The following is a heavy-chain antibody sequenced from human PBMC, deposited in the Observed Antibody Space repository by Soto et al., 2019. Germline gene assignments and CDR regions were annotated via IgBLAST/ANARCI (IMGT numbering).Heavy chain of an antibody. CDR1: GFTFSEFY. CDR2: ISGSGSTI. D-gene: IGHD3-22*01. J-gene: IGHJ6*04. V-gene: IGHV3-11*01. Sequence: QVQLVESGGGLVKPGGSLRLSCAASGFTFSEFYMSWIRQAPGKGLEAVAYISGSGSTIHYADSVRGRFTISRDNAKNRRDPQMNSVVEGDTAGYYYARDHYCATGTARGYYWIDVWGKGTTVTVSS. CDR3: ARDHYCATGTARGYYWIDV.